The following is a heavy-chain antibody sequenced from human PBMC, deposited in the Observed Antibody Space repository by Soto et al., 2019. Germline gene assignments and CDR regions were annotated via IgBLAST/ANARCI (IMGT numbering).Heavy chain of an antibody. J-gene: IGHJ4*02. CDR3: AKPLSPFSSSYIDY. V-gene: IGHV4-59*01. CDR1: GGSISSYY. CDR2: IYYSGT. Sequence: PSETLSLTCTVSGGSISSYYWSWIRQPPGKGLECIGYIYYSGTNYNPSLKSRVTISVDRSKNQFSLRLSSVTAADTAVYYCAKPLSPFSSSYIDYWAQGTLVTVSS. D-gene: IGHD3-22*01.